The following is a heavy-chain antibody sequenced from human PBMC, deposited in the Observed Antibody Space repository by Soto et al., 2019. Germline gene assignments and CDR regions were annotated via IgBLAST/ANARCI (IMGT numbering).Heavy chain of an antibody. D-gene: IGHD4-17*01. CDR1: GGSISSGDDY. J-gene: IGHJ5*02. CDR2: IYYSGGT. V-gene: IGHV4-30-4*01. CDR3: ARHDYGDFHWFDP. Sequence: SETMSLTCTVSGGSISSGDDYWSWIRQPPGKGLEWIGYIYYSGGTYYNPSLKSRVTISVDTSKNQFSLKLSSVTAADTAVYYCARHDYGDFHWFDPWGQGTLVTVS.